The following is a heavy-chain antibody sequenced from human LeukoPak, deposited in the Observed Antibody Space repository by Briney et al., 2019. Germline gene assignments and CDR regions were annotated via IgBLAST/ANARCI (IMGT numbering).Heavy chain of an antibody. CDR2: IYHSGST. Sequence: SETLSLTCTVSGYSISSGYHWGCIRQPPGKGLEWIGSIYHSGSTYYNPSLKSRVTISVDTSKNQFSLKLSSVTAADTAVYYCARSYYYDSSGYYAEYYFDYWGQGTLVTVSS. V-gene: IGHV4-38-2*02. J-gene: IGHJ4*02. D-gene: IGHD3-22*01. CDR3: ARSYYYDSSGYYAEYYFDY. CDR1: GYSISSGYH.